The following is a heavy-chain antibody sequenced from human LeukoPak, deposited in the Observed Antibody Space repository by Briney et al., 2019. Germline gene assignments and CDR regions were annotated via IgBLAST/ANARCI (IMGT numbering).Heavy chain of an antibody. D-gene: IGHD3-10*02. V-gene: IGHV3-48*03. CDR3: AELGITMVGGV. CDR1: GFTFSSYA. J-gene: IGHJ6*04. CDR2: ISSSGSTI. Sequence: GGSLRLSCAASGFTFSSYAMSWVRQAPGKGLEWVSYISSSGSTIYYADSVKGRFTISRDNAKNPLYLQMNSLRAEDTAVYYCAELGITMVGGVWGKGTTVTISS.